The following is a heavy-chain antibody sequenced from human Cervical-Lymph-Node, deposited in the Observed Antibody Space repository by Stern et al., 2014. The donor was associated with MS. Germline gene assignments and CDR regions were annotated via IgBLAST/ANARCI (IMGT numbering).Heavy chain of an antibody. V-gene: IGHV5-51*01. CDR1: GYKFTNQW. Sequence: VQLVQSGAEVKKPRESLKISCKTSGYKFTNQWIAWGRQMTGTGLECMGIIYPGDSDTRYNPSFQGQVIISADKSINTAYLQWSSLKASDTAMYYCATHPVGPWGQGTLVTVSS. CDR3: ATHPVGP. CDR2: IYPGDSDT. J-gene: IGHJ5*02.